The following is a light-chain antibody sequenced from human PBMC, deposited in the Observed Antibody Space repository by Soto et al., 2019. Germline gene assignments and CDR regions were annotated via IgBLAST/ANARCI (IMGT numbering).Light chain of an antibody. CDR3: QQSYSTSWT. CDR1: QSISSSF. Sequence: EIEMTQKPSSLSASVGDRVTITCRASQSISSSFLNWYQQKPGKAPKLLIYAASSLQSGVPSRFSGSGSGTDFTLTISSLQPEDFATYYCQQSYSTSWTIGQGTEVDIK. J-gene: IGKJ1*01. V-gene: IGKV1-39*01. CDR2: AAS.